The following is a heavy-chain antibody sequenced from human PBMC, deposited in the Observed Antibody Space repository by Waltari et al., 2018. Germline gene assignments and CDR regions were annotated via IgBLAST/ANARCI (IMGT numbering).Heavy chain of an antibody. V-gene: IGHV1-46*01. Sequence: QVQLVQSGAEVKKPGASVKVSCKTSGYTFTNYYVQWVRQAPGQGLEWMAMINPAGGRTQYAPKFQGRVTVTSDTSTTTVYLDVTSLTSDDTAVYYCARVCCSGSYHGIWGQGTLVTVSS. J-gene: IGHJ4*02. D-gene: IGHD3-10*02. CDR1: GYTFTNYY. CDR2: INPAGGRT. CDR3: ARVCCSGSYHGI.